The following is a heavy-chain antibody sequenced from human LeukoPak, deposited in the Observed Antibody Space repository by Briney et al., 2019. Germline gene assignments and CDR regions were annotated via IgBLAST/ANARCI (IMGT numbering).Heavy chain of an antibody. V-gene: IGHV1-24*01. CDR1: GHTLTEIS. J-gene: IGHJ3*02. CDR2: VDPEDGET. D-gene: IGHD6-6*01. Sequence: ASVKVSCKVSGHTLTEISMHWVRQAPGKGFEWMGGVDPEDGETIYAQKLQGRVTMTEDTSTDTAYMELSSLRSEDTAVYYCARGSARPGLDAFDIWGQGTMVTVSS. CDR3: ARGSARPGLDAFDI.